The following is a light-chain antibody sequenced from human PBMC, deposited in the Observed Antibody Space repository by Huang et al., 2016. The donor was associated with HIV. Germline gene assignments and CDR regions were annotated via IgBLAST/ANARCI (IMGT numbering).Light chain of an antibody. CDR3: QQYGTSPPSLT. J-gene: IGKJ4*01. CDR1: QSVSGTY. V-gene: IGKV3-20*01. Sequence: EIVLTQSPGTLSLSPGGRATRSCRASQSVSGTYLAWYQQKPGQAPRLLIYGTSIRATGIPDRCSGSGSATDFTRTISRLEPEDFAVYYCQQYGTSPPSLTFGGGTKVEIK. CDR2: GTS.